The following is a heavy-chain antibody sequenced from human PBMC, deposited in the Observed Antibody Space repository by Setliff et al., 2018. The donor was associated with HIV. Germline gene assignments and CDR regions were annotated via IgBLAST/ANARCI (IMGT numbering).Heavy chain of an antibody. J-gene: IGHJ4*02. V-gene: IGHV1-3*01. CDR2: INAGNGNT. Sequence: ASVKVSCKASGYSFTSYGISWVRQAPGQRLEWMGWINAGNGNTKNSQKFQGRLTITRDTSASTTYMELSSLRSEDTAVYYCARDDWTCSDGTCFPITFDYWGQGTLVTVSS. CDR1: GYSFTSYG. CDR3: ARDDWTCSDGTCFPITFDY. D-gene: IGHD2-15*01.